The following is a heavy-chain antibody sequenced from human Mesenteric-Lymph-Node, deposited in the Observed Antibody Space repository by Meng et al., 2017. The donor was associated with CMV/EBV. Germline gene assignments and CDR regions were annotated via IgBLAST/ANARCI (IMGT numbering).Heavy chain of an antibody. V-gene: IGHV4-34*01. Sequence: AYCWSCIHPPPGKGLEWVGGLDRSGSTNSNPSITSRVNISVDTSTIPFSLKLSSVTAADTAVYYYARGLPGYSGYDFLFFSSYFDYWGQGTLVTVSS. CDR3: ARGLPGYSGYDFLFFSSYFDY. CDR2: LDRSGST. J-gene: IGHJ4*02. D-gene: IGHD5-12*01. CDR1: AYC.